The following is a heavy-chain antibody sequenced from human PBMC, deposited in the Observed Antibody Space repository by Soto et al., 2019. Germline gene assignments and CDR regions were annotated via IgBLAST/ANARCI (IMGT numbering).Heavy chain of an antibody. CDR1: GFTFSSYG. V-gene: IGHV3-33*01. Sequence: QVQLVESGGGVVQPGRSLRLSCAASGFTFSSYGMHWVRQAPDKGLEWVAVIWYDGSNKYYADSVKGRFTISRDNSNNMLYLEMNNLRAEDTAVYYCARWGNWKVADNWGQGTLVTVSS. D-gene: IGHD3-16*01. CDR2: IWYDGSNK. J-gene: IGHJ4*02. CDR3: ARWGNWKVADN.